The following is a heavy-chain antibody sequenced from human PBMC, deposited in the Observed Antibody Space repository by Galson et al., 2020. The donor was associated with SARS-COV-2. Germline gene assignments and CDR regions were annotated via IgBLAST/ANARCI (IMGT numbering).Heavy chain of an antibody. D-gene: IGHD5-18*01. J-gene: IGHJ4*02. CDR3: ARGDGYGSPFDY. CDR2: ISFDGANK. CDR1: GFTFSTYA. V-gene: IGHV3-30-3*01. Sequence: LGESLKISCAASGFTFSTYAMHWVRQAPGKGLEWLAIISFDGANKYYADSVKGRFTISRDNSKNTLYLQMNSLRAEDTAVCYCARGDGYGSPFDYWGQGTLVTVSS.